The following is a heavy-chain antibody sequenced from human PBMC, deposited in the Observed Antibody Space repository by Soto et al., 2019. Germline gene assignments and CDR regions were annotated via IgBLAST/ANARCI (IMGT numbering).Heavy chain of an antibody. V-gene: IGHV3-7*03. CDR2: IKQDGSEK. Sequence: EVQLVESGGGLVQPGGSLRLSCAASGFTFSSYWMSWVRQAPGKGLEWVANIKQDGSEKYYVDSVKGRFTISRDNAKNSLYLQMNSLRAEDTAVYYCASLPGIAVAGRDTFDIWGQGTMVTVSS. J-gene: IGHJ3*02. CDR1: GFTFSSYW. D-gene: IGHD6-19*01. CDR3: ASLPGIAVAGRDTFDI.